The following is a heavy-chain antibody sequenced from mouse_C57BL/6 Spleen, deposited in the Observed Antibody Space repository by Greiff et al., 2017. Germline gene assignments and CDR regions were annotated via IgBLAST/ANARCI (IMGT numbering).Heavy chain of an antibody. V-gene: IGHV1-64*01. CDR1: GYTFTSYW. CDR2: IHPNSGST. Sequence: VQLQQPGAELVKPGASVKLSCKASGYTFTSYWIRWVKQRPGQGLEWIGMIHPNSGSTNYNEKFKSKATLTVDKSSSTAYMQLSSLTSEDSAVYYCAREGNNAMDYWGQGTSVTVSS. CDR3: AREGNNAMDY. J-gene: IGHJ4*01. D-gene: IGHD2-1*01.